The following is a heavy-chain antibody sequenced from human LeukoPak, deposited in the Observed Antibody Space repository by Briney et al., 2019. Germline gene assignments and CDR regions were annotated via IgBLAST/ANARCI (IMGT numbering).Heavy chain of an antibody. V-gene: IGHV4-34*01. J-gene: IGHJ4*02. CDR3: ARGGIVFTLMVVVIKPYYFDD. Sequence: SETLSLTCAVYGGSFSGYYWSWIRQPPGKWQEWMGEINHSGSTNYNPSLKSRVTISVDTSKNQFSLKLSSVTAADTAVYYCARGGIVFTLMVVVIKPYYFDDWGQGTLVTVSS. CDR2: INHSGST. D-gene: IGHD3-22*01. CDR1: GGSFSGYY.